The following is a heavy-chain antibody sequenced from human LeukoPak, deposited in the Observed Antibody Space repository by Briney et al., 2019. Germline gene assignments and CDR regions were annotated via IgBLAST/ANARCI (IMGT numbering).Heavy chain of an antibody. CDR3: AKCPSGVLRYFAPIDY. CDR2: IKEDGSEK. Sequence: QPGGSLRLSCAASGFTFSSYWMSWVRQAPGKGLEWVANIKEDGSEKNHVDSVKGRFTISRDNAKNSLYLQMNSLRAEDTAVYYCAKCPSGVLRYFAPIDYWGQGTLVTVSS. CDR1: GFTFSSYW. V-gene: IGHV3-7*02. J-gene: IGHJ4*02. D-gene: IGHD3-9*01.